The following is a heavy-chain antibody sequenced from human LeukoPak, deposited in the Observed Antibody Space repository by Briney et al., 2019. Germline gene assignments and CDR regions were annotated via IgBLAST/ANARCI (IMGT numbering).Heavy chain of an antibody. CDR2: INPSGGST. CDR1: GYTFTSYY. J-gene: IGHJ5*02. D-gene: IGHD3-3*02. CDR3: ARVHGPIGIFGVVMNWFDP. Sequence: ASVKVSCKASGYTFTSYYMHWVRHAPGQGLEWMGIINPSGGSTSYAQKFQGRVTMTRDMSTSTVYMELSSLRSEDTAVYYCARVHGPIGIFGVVMNWFDPWGQGTLVTVSS. V-gene: IGHV1-46*01.